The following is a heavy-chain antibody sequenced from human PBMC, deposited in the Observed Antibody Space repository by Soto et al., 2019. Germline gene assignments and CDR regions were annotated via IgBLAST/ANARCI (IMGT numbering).Heavy chain of an antibody. CDR2: ISYDGSNK. J-gene: IGHJ3*02. V-gene: IGHV3-30*18. Sequence: PGGSLRLSCAASGFAFSSYGMHWVRQAPGKGLEWVAVISYDGSNKYYADSVKGRFTISRDNSKNTLYLQMNSLRAEDTAVYYCANDYHDSSGYYYNAFDIWGQGTMVTVSS. CDR3: ANDYHDSSGYYYNAFDI. CDR1: GFAFSSYG. D-gene: IGHD3-22*01.